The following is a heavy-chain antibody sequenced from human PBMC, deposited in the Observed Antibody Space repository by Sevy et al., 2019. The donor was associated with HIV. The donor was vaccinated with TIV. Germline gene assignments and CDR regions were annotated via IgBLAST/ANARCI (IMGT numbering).Heavy chain of an antibody. CDR2: IKQDGSER. CDR3: VGGGQRFDY. J-gene: IGHJ4*02. D-gene: IGHD6-25*01. CDR1: GFTFSSYW. Sequence: GGSLRLSCAASGFTFSSYWMSWVRQAPGKGLEWVANIKQDGSERYYVDSVKGRFTISRDNTKNSLYLQMDSLRVEDTADYYCVGGGQRFDYWGQGTLVTVSS. V-gene: IGHV3-7*01.